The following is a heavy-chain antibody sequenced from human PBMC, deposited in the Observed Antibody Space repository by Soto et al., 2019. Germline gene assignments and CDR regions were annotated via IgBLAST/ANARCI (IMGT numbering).Heavy chain of an antibody. CDR1: GYTFTGYY. Sequence: ASVKVSCKASGYTFTGYYMHWVRQAPGQGLEWMGWINPNSGGTNYAQKFQGWVTMTRDTSISTAYMELSRLRSDDTAVYYCAREPLVTIFGVVITDGMDVWGQGTTVTVSS. CDR3: AREPLVTIFGVVITDGMDV. CDR2: INPNSGGT. D-gene: IGHD3-3*01. V-gene: IGHV1-2*04. J-gene: IGHJ6*02.